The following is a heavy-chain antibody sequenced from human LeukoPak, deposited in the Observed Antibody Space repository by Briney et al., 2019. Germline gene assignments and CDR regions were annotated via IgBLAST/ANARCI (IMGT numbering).Heavy chain of an antibody. Sequence: ASVKVSCKASGGTFSSYAISWVRQAPGQGLEWMGGIIPIFGTANYAQKFQGRVTITADESTSTAYMELSSLRSEDTAVYYCARAPTGYYYDSSGYHDASDIWGQGTMVTVSS. CDR3: ARAPTGYYYDSSGYHDASDI. D-gene: IGHD3-22*01. V-gene: IGHV1-69*13. CDR1: GGTFSSYA. J-gene: IGHJ3*02. CDR2: IIPIFGTA.